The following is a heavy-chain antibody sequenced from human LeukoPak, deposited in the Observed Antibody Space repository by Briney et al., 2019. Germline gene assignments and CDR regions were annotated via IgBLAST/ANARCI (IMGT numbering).Heavy chain of an antibody. V-gene: IGHV3-9*01. CDR3: AKDNLRYFDGFDY. CDR2: ISWNSGSI. CDR1: GFTFDDYA. D-gene: IGHD3-9*01. Sequence: GRSLRLSCAASGFTFDDYAMHWVRQAPGKGLEWVSGISWNSGSIGYADSEKSRFTISRDNAKNSLYLQMNSLRAEDTALYYRAKDNLRYFDGFDYWGQGTLVTVSS. J-gene: IGHJ4*02.